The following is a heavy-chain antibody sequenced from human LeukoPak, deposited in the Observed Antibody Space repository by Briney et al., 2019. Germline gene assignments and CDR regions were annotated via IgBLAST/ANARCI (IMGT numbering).Heavy chain of an antibody. D-gene: IGHD3-10*01. J-gene: IGHJ4*02. CDR3: ARVWGHGSGTYVADY. V-gene: IGHV4-61*01. Sequence: SETLSLTCTVSGGSVSSGSYYWSWIRQPPGKGLEWIGYIYYSGTTNYNPSLKSRVTISMDTPKNQFSLNLSSVTAADTAVYYCARVWGHGSGTYVADYWGQGTLVTVSS. CDR1: GGSVSSGSYY. CDR2: IYYSGTT.